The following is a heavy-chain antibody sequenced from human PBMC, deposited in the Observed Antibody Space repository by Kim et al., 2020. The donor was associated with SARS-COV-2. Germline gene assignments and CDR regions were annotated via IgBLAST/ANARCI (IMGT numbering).Heavy chain of an antibody. CDR3: AKRRDEPGLCYFDN. V-gene: IGHV3-23*01. CDR2: IGSSGGTI. CDR1: GFTFNYYA. J-gene: IGHJ4*02. Sequence: GGSLRLSCAASGFTFNYYAMTWVRQAPGKGLEWVSLIGSSGGTIHYADSVKGRFTISRDNSKNTVYLQMSSLRAEDTAIYYCAKRRDEPGLCYFDNWGQGTAVTVSS.